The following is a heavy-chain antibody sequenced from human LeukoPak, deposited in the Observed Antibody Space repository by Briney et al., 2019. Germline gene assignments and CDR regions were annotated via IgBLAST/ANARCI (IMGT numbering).Heavy chain of an antibody. J-gene: IGHJ4*02. D-gene: IGHD6-6*01. CDR1: GFTFSSYA. CDR3: AKERAALRYYFDY. Sequence: GSLRLSCAASGFTFSSYAMHWVRQAPGKGLEWVAVISYDGSNKYYADSVKGRFTISRDNSKNTLYLQMNSLRAEDTAVYYCAKERAALRYYFDYWGQGTLVTVSS. CDR2: ISYDGSNK. V-gene: IGHV3-30-3*01.